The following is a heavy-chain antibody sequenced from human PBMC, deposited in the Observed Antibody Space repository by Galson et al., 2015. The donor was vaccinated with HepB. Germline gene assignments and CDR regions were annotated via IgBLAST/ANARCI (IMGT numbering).Heavy chain of an antibody. J-gene: IGHJ3*02. V-gene: IGHV1-18*01. CDR2: ISAYNANT. D-gene: IGHD2-21*01. CDR3: ARSCGDCYSGGDDAFDI. Sequence: SVKVSCKASGYTFTSYGISWVRQAPGQGLEWMGWISAYNANTNHAQNFQDRLTMTTDTSTSTAHMELRSLRSDDTAIYYCARSCGDCYSGGDDAFDIWGQGTKVTVSS. CDR1: GYTFTSYG.